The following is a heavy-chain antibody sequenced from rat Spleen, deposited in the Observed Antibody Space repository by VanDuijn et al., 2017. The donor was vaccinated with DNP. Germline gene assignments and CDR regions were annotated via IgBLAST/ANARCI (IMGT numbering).Heavy chain of an antibody. J-gene: IGHJ4*01. V-gene: IGHV5-7*01. Sequence: EVQLVESGGGLVQPGRSMKLSCAASGFTFSNYDMAWVRQAPKKGLEWVATISYDGSSTYYRDSVKGRFTISRDNAKSTLYLQMDSLRSEDTATYYCTTADRYNYFDYWGQGTSVTVSS. CDR2: ISYDGSST. CDR3: TTADRYNYFDY. CDR1: GFTFSNYD. D-gene: IGHD1-5*01.